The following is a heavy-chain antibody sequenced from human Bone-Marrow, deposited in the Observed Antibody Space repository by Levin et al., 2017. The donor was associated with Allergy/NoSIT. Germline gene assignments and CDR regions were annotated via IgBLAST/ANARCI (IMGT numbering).Heavy chain of an antibody. CDR1: GFTFSRYA. J-gene: IGHJ2*01. CDR3: AKDVVTEGLWYFDL. D-gene: IGHD2-15*01. CDR2: ILGSTGRT. V-gene: IGHV3-23*01. Sequence: SGGSLRLSCAASGFTFSRYAMNWVRQAPGKGLEWISGILGSTGRTYYAGSVKGRFTISRDNSKNTLSLQMNSLRAEDTAMYYCAKDVVTEGLWYFDLWGRGTLVTVSS.